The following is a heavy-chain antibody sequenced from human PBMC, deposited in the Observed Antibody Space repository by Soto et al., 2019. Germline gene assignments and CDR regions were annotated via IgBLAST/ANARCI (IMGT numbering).Heavy chain of an antibody. Sequence: PVGSLRLSCAASGFTFSSYAMHWVRQAPGKGLEWVAVISYDGSNKYYADSVKGRFTISRDNSKNTLYLQMNSLRAEDTAVYYCARDSAVDGYKPYYYYYYGMDVWGQGTTVTVSS. D-gene: IGHD5-12*01. V-gene: IGHV3-30-3*01. CDR3: ARDSAVDGYKPYYYYYYGMDV. J-gene: IGHJ6*02. CDR1: GFTFSSYA. CDR2: ISYDGSNK.